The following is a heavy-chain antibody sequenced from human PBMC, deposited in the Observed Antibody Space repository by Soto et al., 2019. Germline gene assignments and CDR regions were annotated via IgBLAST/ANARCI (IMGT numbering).Heavy chain of an antibody. CDR3: ARVDSSSWYPHYYYGMDV. CDR1: GGTFSSYA. CDR2: IIPIFGTA. D-gene: IGHD6-13*01. Sequence: QVQLVQSGAEVKKPGSSVKVSCKASGGTFSSYAISWVRQAPGHGLEWMGGIIPIFGTANYAQKFQGRVTITADESTSTAYMELSSLRSEDTAVYYCARVDSSSWYPHYYYGMDVWGQGTTVTVSS. V-gene: IGHV1-69*01. J-gene: IGHJ6*02.